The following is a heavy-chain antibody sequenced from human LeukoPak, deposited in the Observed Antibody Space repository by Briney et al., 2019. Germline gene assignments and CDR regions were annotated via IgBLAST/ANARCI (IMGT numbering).Heavy chain of an antibody. Sequence: ASVKISCKASGYTFTDYYMHWVQQAPGKGLEWMGRVDPEDGETIYAEKFQGRVTITADTSTDTAYMELSSLRSEDTAMYYCATDGYYYDSSGWVHGWGQGTMVTVS. D-gene: IGHD3-22*01. CDR1: GYTFTDYY. CDR3: ATDGYYYDSSGWVHG. V-gene: IGHV1-69-2*01. J-gene: IGHJ3*01. CDR2: VDPEDGET.